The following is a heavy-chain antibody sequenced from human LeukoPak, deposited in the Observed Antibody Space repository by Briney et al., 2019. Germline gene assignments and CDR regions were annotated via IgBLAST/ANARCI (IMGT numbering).Heavy chain of an antibody. CDR1: GFIFSTYG. J-gene: IGHJ4*02. Sequence: GGSLRLSCVASGFIFSTYGMHWVHQAPGKGLEWVAVISYDGSNKYYADSVKGRFTISRDNSKNTLYLQMNSLRAEDTAVYYCARGRDIVVVPAAAPYWGQGTLVTVSS. V-gene: IGHV3-30*19. CDR2: ISYDGSNK. D-gene: IGHD2-2*01. CDR3: ARGRDIVVVPAAAPY.